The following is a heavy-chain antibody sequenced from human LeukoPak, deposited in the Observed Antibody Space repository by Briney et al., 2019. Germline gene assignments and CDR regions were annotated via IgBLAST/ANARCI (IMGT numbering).Heavy chain of an antibody. J-gene: IGHJ4*02. CDR2: ISYDGSNK. D-gene: IGHD6-19*01. V-gene: IGHV3-30-3*01. CDR1: GFTFSSYA. Sequence: GRSLRLSCAASGFTFSSYAMHWVRQAPGKGLEWVVVISYDGSNKYYADSVKGRFTISRDNSKNTLYLQMNSLRAEDTAVYYCARVTVAGNFDYWGQGTLVTVSS. CDR3: ARVTVAGNFDY.